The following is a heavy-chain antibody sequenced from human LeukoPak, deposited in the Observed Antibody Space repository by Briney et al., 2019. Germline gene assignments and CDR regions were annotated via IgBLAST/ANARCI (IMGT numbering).Heavy chain of an antibody. CDR3: ARGFAEYCSRTSCPWDCYYMDV. CDR1: GFTFSSYW. J-gene: IGHJ6*03. D-gene: IGHD2-2*01. V-gene: IGHV3-7*01. CDR2: IKQDGSEK. Sequence: GGSLRLSCAASGFTFSSYWMSWVRQAPGKGLEWVANIKQDGSEKYYVDSVKGRFTISRDNAKNSLYLQMNSLRAEDTAVYYCARGFAEYCSRTSCPWDCYYMDVRGKGTTVTVSS.